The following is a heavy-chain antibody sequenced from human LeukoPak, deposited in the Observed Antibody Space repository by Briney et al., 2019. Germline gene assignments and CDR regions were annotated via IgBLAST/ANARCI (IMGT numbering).Heavy chain of an antibody. Sequence: GGSLRLSCSASGFTLQNYAMYWVRQAPGKELEQVSLTHGNGGNTDYADSVKGRFTISRDYSKNTLYLQLTSLSVEDTAVYYRVRDYYGMDVWGQGTTVTVSS. V-gene: IGHV3-64D*06. CDR1: GFTLQNYA. J-gene: IGHJ6*02. CDR2: THGNGGNT. D-gene: IGHD3-10*01. CDR3: VRDYYGMDV.